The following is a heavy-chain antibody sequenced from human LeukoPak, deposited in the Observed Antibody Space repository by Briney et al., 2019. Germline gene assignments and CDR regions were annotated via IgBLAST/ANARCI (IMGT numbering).Heavy chain of an antibody. D-gene: IGHD3-10*02. CDR2: ISSSGSTI. Sequence: PGGSLSLSCAASGFTFSSYEMNWVRQAPGKGQEWVSYISSSGSTIYYADSVKGRFTISRDNAKNSLYLQMNSLRAEDTAVYYCAELGITMIGGVWGKGTTVTISP. J-gene: IGHJ6*04. CDR3: AELGITMIGGV. V-gene: IGHV3-48*03. CDR1: GFTFSSYE.